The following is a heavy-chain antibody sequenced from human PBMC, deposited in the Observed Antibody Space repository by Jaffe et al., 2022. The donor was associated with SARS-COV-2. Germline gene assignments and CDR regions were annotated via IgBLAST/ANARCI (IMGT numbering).Heavy chain of an antibody. Sequence: EVQLVESGGGLVQPGGSLRLSCSASGFTFSSYAMHWVRQAPGKGLEYVSGISSTGGTTYYADSVKGRLTISRENSKNTLYLQMSSLRVEDTALYYCVKVGISARNKDAFDIWGRGTMVTVSS. CDR1: GFTFSSYA. V-gene: IGHV3-64D*09. CDR3: VKVGISARNKDAFDI. CDR2: ISSTGGTT. D-gene: IGHD6-6*01. J-gene: IGHJ3*02.